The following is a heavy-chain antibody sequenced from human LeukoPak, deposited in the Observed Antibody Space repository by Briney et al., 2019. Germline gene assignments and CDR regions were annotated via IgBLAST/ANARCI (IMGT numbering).Heavy chain of an antibody. J-gene: IGHJ4*02. D-gene: IGHD6-13*01. CDR2: ISGSGVST. CDR1: GLTFSSYA. CDR3: AKHLGYSSSHMDY. Sequence: GGSLRLSCAASGLTFSSYAMSWVRQAPGKGLEWVSAISGSGVSTYYADSVKGRFTISRDNSKNTLYLQMNSLRDEDTAVYYCAKHLGYSSSHMDYWGQGTLVTVSS. V-gene: IGHV3-23*01.